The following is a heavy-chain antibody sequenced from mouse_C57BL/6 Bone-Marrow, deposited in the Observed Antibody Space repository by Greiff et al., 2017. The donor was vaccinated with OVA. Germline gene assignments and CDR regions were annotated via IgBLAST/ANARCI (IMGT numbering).Heavy chain of an antibody. Sequence: VQLKESGPELVKPGASVKISCKASGYSFTDYNMNWVKQSNGKSLEWIGVINPNYGTTSYNQKFKGKATLTVDQSSSTAYMQLNSLTSDDSAVYYCDYYGSSYGYFDVWGTGTTVTVSS. V-gene: IGHV1-39*01. CDR3: DYYGSSYGYFDV. J-gene: IGHJ1*03. CDR1: GYSFTDYN. CDR2: INPNYGTT. D-gene: IGHD1-1*01.